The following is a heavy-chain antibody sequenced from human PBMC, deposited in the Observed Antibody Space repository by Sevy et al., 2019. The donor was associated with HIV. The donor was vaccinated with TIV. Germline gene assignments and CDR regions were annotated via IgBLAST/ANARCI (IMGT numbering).Heavy chain of an antibody. CDR3: TRWKGARSIFDY. CDR1: GFTFGDYA. Sequence: GGSLRLSCTASGFTFGDYAINWVRQAPGKGLEWVAFLKNKANGGTVDHAASVKGRFTISRDDSKSIAYLQMNDLKTEDTAVYYCTRWKGARSIFDYWGQGALVTVSS. J-gene: IGHJ4*02. CDR2: LKNKANGGTV. D-gene: IGHD1-1*01. V-gene: IGHV3-49*04.